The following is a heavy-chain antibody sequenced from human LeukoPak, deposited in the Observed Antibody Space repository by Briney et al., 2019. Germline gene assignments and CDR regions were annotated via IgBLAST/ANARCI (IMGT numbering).Heavy chain of an antibody. V-gene: IGHV4-59*08. CDR1: GGSTSSYY. CDR3: ARQDDYGDPREFDY. CDR2: IYYSGST. D-gene: IGHD4-17*01. J-gene: IGHJ4*02. Sequence: SETLSLTCTVSGGSTSSYYWSWIRQPPGKGLEWIGYIYYSGSTNYNPSLKSRVTISVDTSKNQFSLKLSSVTAADTAVYYCARQDDYGDPREFDYWGQGTLVTVSS.